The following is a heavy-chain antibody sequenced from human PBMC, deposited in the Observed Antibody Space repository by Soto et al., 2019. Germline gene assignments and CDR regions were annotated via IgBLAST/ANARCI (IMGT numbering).Heavy chain of an antibody. CDR2: ISGSGGST. CDR1: GFTFSSYA. CDR3: AKVAPVIVVVPAALDAFDI. Sequence: PGGALRLSCAASGFTFSSYAMSWVRQAPGKGLEWVSAISGSGGSTYYADSVKGRFTISRDNSKNTLYLQMNSLRAEDTAVYYCAKVAPVIVVVPAALDAFDIWGQGTMVTVSS. J-gene: IGHJ3*02. V-gene: IGHV3-23*01. D-gene: IGHD2-2*01.